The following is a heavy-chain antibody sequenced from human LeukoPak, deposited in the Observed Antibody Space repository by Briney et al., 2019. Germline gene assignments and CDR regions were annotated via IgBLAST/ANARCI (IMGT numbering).Heavy chain of an antibody. CDR2: IKQDGSEK. D-gene: IGHD5-18*01. Sequence: GGSLRLSCAASGFTFSSYWMSWVRQAQGEGLEWVANIKQDGSEKYYVDSVKGRFTISRDNAKNSLYLQMNSLRAEDTAVYYCARDRGYSYGLRPYYFDYWGQGTLVTVSS. CDR1: GFTFSSYW. V-gene: IGHV3-7*01. CDR3: ARDRGYSYGLRPYYFDY. J-gene: IGHJ4*02.